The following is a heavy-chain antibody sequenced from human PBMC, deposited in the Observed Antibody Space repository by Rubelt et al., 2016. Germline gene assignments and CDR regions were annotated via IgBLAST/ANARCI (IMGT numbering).Heavy chain of an antibody. CDR2: IYYSGST. CDR1: GGSISSGGYS. Sequence: QVQLQESGPGLVKPSQTLSLTCAVSGGSISSGGYSWSWIRQPPGKGLEWIGYIYYSGSTNYNPSLKSRVTISVDTSKNQFSLKLSSVTAADTAVYYCARVTDNYNWFDPWGQGTLVTVSS. D-gene: IGHD1-20*01. J-gene: IGHJ5*02. CDR3: ARVTDNYNWFDP. V-gene: IGHV4-30-4*07.